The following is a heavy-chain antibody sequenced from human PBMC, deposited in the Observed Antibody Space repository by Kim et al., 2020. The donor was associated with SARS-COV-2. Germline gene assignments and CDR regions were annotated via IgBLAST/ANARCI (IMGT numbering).Heavy chain of an antibody. J-gene: IGHJ6*03. Sequence: SETLSLTCTVSGGSISSGGYYWSWIRQHPGKGLEWIGYIYYSGSTYYNPSLKSRVTISVDTSKNQFSLKLSSVTAADTAVYYCARDLGSYYYVSSGLMDVWGKGTTVTVSS. D-gene: IGHD3-22*01. CDR3: ARDLGSYYYVSSGLMDV. CDR1: GGSISSGGYY. V-gene: IGHV4-31*03. CDR2: IYYSGST.